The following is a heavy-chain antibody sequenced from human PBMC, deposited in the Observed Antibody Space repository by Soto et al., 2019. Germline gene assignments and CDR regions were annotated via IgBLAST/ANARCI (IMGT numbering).Heavy chain of an antibody. V-gene: IGHV1-2*04. CDR2: INPNSGGT. D-gene: IGHD6-13*01. Sequence: ASVKVSCKASGYTFTGYYMHWVRQAPGQGLEWMGWINPNSGGTNYAQKFQGWVTMTRDTSISTAYMELSRLRSDDTAVYYCVRGWQQLKYYYGKDVWGQGTTVTVSS. J-gene: IGHJ6*02. CDR3: VRGWQQLKYYYGKDV. CDR1: GYTFTGYY.